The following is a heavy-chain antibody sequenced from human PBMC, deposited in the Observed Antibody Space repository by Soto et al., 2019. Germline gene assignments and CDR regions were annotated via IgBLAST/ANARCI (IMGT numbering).Heavy chain of an antibody. D-gene: IGHD4-17*01. V-gene: IGHV3-23*01. CDR2: ISGSGGST. CDR1: GFTFSSYA. J-gene: IGHJ6*02. CDR3: AKDSTVTTSLYSYYYGLDV. Sequence: GGSLRLSCAASGFTFSSYAMSWVRQAPGKGLEWVSAISGSGGSTYYADSVKGRFTISRDNSKNTLFLQTNSLRAEDTAVYYCAKDSTVTTSLYSYYYGLDVWGQGTTVTVSS.